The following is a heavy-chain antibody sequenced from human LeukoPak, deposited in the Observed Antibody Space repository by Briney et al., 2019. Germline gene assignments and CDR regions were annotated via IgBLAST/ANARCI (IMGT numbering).Heavy chain of an antibody. V-gene: IGHV3-7*01. D-gene: IGHD6-19*01. Sequence: GGSLRLSCAASGFTFSSYWMSWVRQAPGKGLEWVANIKEDGSEKYYVDSVKGRFTISRDNAKNSLYLQMNSLRAEDTAVYYCARDVRGGWYRDYFDYWGQGTLVTVSS. CDR1: GFTFSSYW. CDR3: ARDVRGGWYRDYFDY. J-gene: IGHJ4*02. CDR2: IKEDGSEK.